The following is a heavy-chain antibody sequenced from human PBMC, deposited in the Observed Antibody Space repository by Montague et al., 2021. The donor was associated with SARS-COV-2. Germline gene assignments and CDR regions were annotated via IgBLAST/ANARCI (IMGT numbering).Heavy chain of an antibody. Sequence: SETLSLTCTVSGVSFTSFYWTWIRQSPGKGLEWIGHIYFSGDTRKNPSLQSRVTMSVDMSKNQFFLNLNSVTAADTAIYYCATDRSGLTWFDPWGQGPPVTVAS. CDR2: IYFSGDT. V-gene: IGHV4-59*01. CDR3: ATDRSGLTWFDP. J-gene: IGHJ5*02. CDR1: GVSFTSFY. D-gene: IGHD3/OR15-3a*01.